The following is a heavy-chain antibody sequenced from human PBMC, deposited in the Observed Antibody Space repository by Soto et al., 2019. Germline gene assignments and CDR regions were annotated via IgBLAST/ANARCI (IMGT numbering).Heavy chain of an antibody. CDR1: GGSISSYY. D-gene: IGHD2-15*01. V-gene: IGHV4-59*01. CDR3: ARGYCSGGSCFHFDY. J-gene: IGHJ4*02. CDR2: IYYSGST. Sequence: PSETLSLTCTVSGGSISSYYWSWIRQPPGKGLEWIGYIYYSGSTNYNPSLKSRVTISVDTSKNQFSLKLSSVTAADTAVYYCARGYCSGGSCFHFDYWGQGTLVTVSS.